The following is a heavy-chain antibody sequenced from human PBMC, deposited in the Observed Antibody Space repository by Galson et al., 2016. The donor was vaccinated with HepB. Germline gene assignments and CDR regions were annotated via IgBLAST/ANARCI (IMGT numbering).Heavy chain of an antibody. CDR2: INPNSGGT. CDR1: GYTFTDYY. D-gene: IGHD3-22*01. CDR3: ARVDLRGYALDY. V-gene: IGHV1-2*04. Sequence: SVKVSCKAAGYTFTDYYIHWVRQAPGLGPEWMGWINPNSGGTKFAQKFQGWVTMTRDTSISTAYMEMSRVKSDDTAVYYCARVDLRGYALDYWGQGTLVTVSS. J-gene: IGHJ4*02.